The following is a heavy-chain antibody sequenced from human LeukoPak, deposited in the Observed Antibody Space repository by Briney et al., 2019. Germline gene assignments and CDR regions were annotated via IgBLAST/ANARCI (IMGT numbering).Heavy chain of an antibody. V-gene: IGHV3-33*08. CDR1: GFTFSSYA. Sequence: GGSLRLSCAASGFTFSSYAMSWVRQAPGKGLEWVAVIWSDGSSKYYADSVKGRFTISRDNSKNTLYLQMNSLRVEDTAVYYCAREAVASWFDPWGQGTPVTVSS. D-gene: IGHD2-15*01. J-gene: IGHJ5*02. CDR2: IWSDGSSK. CDR3: AREAVASWFDP.